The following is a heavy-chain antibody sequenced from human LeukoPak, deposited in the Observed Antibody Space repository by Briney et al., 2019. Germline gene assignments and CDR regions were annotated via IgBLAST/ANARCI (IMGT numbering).Heavy chain of an antibody. D-gene: IGHD4-17*01. CDR3: AGGSKTYGDFDY. CDR2: IRNSGGTT. Sequence: GGSLRLSCAASGFTFSSYAMNWVRHAPGKGLEWVSAIRNSGGTTYYAGSVKGRFTISRDNSKNTLYLQMNSLRAEDTAVYYCAGGSKTYGDFDYWGQGTLVTVSS. V-gene: IGHV3-23*01. CDR1: GFTFSSYA. J-gene: IGHJ4*02.